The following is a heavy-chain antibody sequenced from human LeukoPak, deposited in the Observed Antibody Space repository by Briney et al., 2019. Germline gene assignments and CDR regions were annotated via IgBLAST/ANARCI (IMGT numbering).Heavy chain of an antibody. CDR3: AKDLAVDYYFDY. V-gene: IGHV3-74*01. CDR2: INSDGSST. J-gene: IGHJ4*02. CDR1: GFTFSSYW. D-gene: IGHD2-15*01. Sequence: GGSLRLSCAASGFTFSSYWMHWVRQAPGKGLVWVSRINSDGSSTSYADSVKGRFTITRDNAKNTLYLQMNSLRAEDTAVYYCAKDLAVDYYFDYWGQGTLVTVSS.